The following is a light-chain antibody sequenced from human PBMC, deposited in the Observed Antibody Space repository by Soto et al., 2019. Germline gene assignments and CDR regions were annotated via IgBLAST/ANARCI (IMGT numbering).Light chain of an antibody. V-gene: IGKV3-15*01. Sequence: ELVRTQSPATPSVSPGERATISCRASQSVSILLAWYQPKPGQTPRLLIYGASTRATGVPARFSGSGSGTEFTLTIKSLKSDDFATDYCQQYNSYWTFGQGTKVDIK. J-gene: IGKJ1*01. CDR2: GAS. CDR1: QSVSIL. CDR3: QQYNSYWT.